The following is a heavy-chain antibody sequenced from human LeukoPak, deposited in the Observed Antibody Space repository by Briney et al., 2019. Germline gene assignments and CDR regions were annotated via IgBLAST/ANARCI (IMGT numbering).Heavy chain of an antibody. Sequence: ASVKASCKASGYTFTGYYMHWVRQAPGQGLEWMGWINPNSGGTNYAQKFQGRVTMTRDTSISTAYMELSRLRSDDTAVYYCARDRVYCSSTSCPRGLGYWGQGTLVTVSS. J-gene: IGHJ4*02. CDR2: INPNSGGT. V-gene: IGHV1-2*02. CDR1: GYTFTGYY. CDR3: ARDRVYCSSTSCPRGLGY. D-gene: IGHD2-2*01.